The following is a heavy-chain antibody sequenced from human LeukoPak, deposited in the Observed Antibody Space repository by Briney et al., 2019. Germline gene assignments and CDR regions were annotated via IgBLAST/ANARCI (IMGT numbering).Heavy chain of an antibody. CDR1: GGSFSGYY. V-gene: IGHV4-34*01. Sequence: PPETLSLTCAVYGGSFSGYYWSWIRQPPGKGLEWIGEINHSGSTNYNPSLKSRVTISVDTSKNQFSLKLSSVTAADTAVYYCVGGRFDPWGQGTLVTVSS. CDR3: VGGRFDP. CDR2: INHSGST. J-gene: IGHJ5*02.